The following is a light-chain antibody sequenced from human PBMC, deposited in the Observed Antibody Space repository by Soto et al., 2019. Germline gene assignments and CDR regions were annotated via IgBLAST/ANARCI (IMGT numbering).Light chain of an antibody. V-gene: IGLV4-69*01. Sequence: QSVLTQSPSASASLGASVKLTCTLTNGHSSYAIAWHQQQPEKGPRYLMKLNSDGSHSKGDGIPDRFSGSSSGAERYLTISSLQSDDEADYYCQTCGNGIQVFGGGTKLTVL. CDR2: LNSDGSH. J-gene: IGLJ3*02. CDR3: QTCGNGIQV. CDR1: NGHSSYA.